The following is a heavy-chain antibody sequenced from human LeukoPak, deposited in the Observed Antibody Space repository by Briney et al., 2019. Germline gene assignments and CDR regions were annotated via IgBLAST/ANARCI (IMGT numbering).Heavy chain of an antibody. J-gene: IGHJ5*02. CDR1: GYTFTSYD. V-gene: IGHV1-8*01. CDR2: MNPNSGNT. CDR3: ARGRVLLWFGELWDWFDP. Sequence: GASVKVSCKASGYTFTSYDINWVRQATGQGLEWMGWMNPNSGNTGYAQKFQGRVTMTRNTSISTAYMELSSLRSEDTAVYYCARGRVLLWFGELWDWFDPWGQGTTVTVSS. D-gene: IGHD3-10*01.